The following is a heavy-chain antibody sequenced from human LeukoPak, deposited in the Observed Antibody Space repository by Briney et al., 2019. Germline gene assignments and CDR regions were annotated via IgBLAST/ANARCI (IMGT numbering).Heavy chain of an antibody. D-gene: IGHD3-10*01. CDR3: AGSAMVRRLYYYYMDV. J-gene: IGHJ6*03. CDR1: GFTFSSYW. V-gene: IGHV3-48*04. CDR2: ISSSGSTI. Sequence: PGGSLRLSCAASGFTFSSYWMTWVRQAPGKGLEWVSYISSSGSTIYYADSVKGRFTISRDNAKNSLYLQMNSLRAEDTAVYYCAGSAMVRRLYYYYMDVWGKGTTVTISS.